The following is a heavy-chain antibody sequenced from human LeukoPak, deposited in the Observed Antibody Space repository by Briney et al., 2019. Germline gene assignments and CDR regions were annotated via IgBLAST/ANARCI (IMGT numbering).Heavy chain of an antibody. J-gene: IGHJ4*02. CDR2: ISFDGSNK. CDR3: ARDYRPGDFQAELNY. Sequence: PGGSLRLSCAAPGFTFSSYTIHWVRQPPGKGLEWVAVISFDGSNKYYADSVKGRFTISRDNSKNTLYLQMNSLRAEDTAVYYCARDYRPGDFQAELNYWGQGTLVTVSS. V-gene: IGHV3-30-3*01. D-gene: IGHD3-16*02. CDR1: GFTFSSYT.